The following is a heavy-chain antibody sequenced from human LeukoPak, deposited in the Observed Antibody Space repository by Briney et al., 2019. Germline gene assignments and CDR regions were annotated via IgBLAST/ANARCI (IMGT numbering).Heavy chain of an antibody. CDR2: FDPEDGET. CDR1: GYTLTELS. Sequence: ASVKVSCKVSGYTLTELSMHWVRQAPGKGLEWMGGFDPEDGETIYAQKFQGRVTMTEDTSTDTAYMELSSLRSEDTAVYYCATVVYTYDFWSGYSPPDQYFQHWGQGTRVTVSS. J-gene: IGHJ1*01. V-gene: IGHV1-24*01. CDR3: ATVVYTYDFWSGYSPPDQYFQH. D-gene: IGHD3-3*01.